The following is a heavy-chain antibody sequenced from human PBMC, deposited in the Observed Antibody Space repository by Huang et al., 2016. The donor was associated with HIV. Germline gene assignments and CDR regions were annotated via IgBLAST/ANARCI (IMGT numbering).Heavy chain of an antibody. Sequence: EVQLLESGGDLVQPGGSLRLSCAASGFTFSIYAMTWVRQAPGKGREGVSTISGVEGNTYYADSVKGRFTISRDNSKNTLYLQIHSLGAEDTAIYYCAKGRTTVAKAFDYWGQGTLVTVSS. J-gene: IGHJ4*02. V-gene: IGHV3-23*01. D-gene: IGHD4-17*01. CDR3: AKGRTTVAKAFDY. CDR2: ISGVEGNT. CDR1: GFTFSIYA.